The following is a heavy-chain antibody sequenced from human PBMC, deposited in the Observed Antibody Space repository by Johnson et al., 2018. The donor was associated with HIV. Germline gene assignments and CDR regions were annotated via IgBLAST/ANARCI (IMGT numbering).Heavy chain of an antibody. CDR2: ISSSGRTI. V-gene: IGHV3-11*04. D-gene: IGHD2-15*01. Sequence: QVQLVESGGGVVQPGRSLRLSCAASGFTFSDYYMTWIRQAPGKGLESISYISSSGRTIYYADSVKGRFTISRDDSKNTMYLQMNSLRAEDTAVYYCARDDILGAFDIWGQGTMVTVSS. J-gene: IGHJ3*02. CDR3: ARDDILGAFDI. CDR1: GFTFSDYY.